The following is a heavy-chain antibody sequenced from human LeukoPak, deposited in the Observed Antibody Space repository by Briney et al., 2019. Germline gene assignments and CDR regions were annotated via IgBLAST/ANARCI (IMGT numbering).Heavy chain of an antibody. CDR1: GFAVSSNH. CDR3: AKDHPLSCLFPY. D-gene: IGHD2-15*01. CDR2: ISGSGGST. V-gene: IGHV3-23*01. Sequence: GGSLRLSCAASGFAVSSNHMNWVRQAPGKGLEWVSAISGSGGSTYYADSVKGRFTISRDNSKNTLYLQMNSLRAEDTAVYYCAKDHPLSCLFPYWGQGTLVTVSS. J-gene: IGHJ4*02.